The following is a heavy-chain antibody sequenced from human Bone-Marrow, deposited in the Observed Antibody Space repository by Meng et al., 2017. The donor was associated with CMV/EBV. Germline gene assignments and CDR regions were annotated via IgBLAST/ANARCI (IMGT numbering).Heavy chain of an antibody. J-gene: IGHJ6*02. CDR2: ISGSGGST. CDR1: GFTFSSYG. D-gene: IGHD2-21*01. V-gene: IGHV3-23*01. Sequence: GESLKISCAASGFTFSSYGMHWVRQAPGKGLEWVSAISGSGGSTYYADSVKGRFTISRDNSKNTLYLQMNSLRAEDTAVYYCAREYSQYATGTLYYYYYGMDVWGQGTTVTVSS. CDR3: AREYSQYATGTLYYYYYGMDV.